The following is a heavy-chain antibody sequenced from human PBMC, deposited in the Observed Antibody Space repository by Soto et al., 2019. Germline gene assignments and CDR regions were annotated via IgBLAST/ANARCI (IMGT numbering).Heavy chain of an antibody. Sequence: GASVKVSCEASGGTFSSYTISWVRQAPEQGLEWMGRIIPILGIANYAQKFQGRVTITADKSTSTAYMELSSLRSEDTAVYYCAGHLGGSIAVAGTSPLDYWGQGTLVTVSS. CDR2: IIPILGIA. J-gene: IGHJ4*02. CDR3: AGHLGGSIAVAGTSPLDY. V-gene: IGHV1-69*02. CDR1: GGTFSSYT. D-gene: IGHD6-19*01.